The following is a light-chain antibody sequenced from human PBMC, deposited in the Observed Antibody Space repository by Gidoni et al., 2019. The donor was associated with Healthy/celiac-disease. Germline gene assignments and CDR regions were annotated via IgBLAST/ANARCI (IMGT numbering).Light chain of an antibody. Sequence: EIVMTQSPAALSVSPGERATLSCRASQSVSSNLAWYQQKPGQAPRLLIYGASARATGVPARFSGSGSGTEFTLTISNLQSEDFAVYYCQQYNNWPRSFGQVTKLEIK. CDR1: QSVSSN. CDR3: QQYNNWPRS. V-gene: IGKV3-15*01. CDR2: GAS. J-gene: IGKJ2*04.